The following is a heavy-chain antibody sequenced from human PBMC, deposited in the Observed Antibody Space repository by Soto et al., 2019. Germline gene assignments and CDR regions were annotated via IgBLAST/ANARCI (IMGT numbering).Heavy chain of an antibody. CDR2: INHSGST. CDR1: GGSFSGYY. J-gene: IGHJ5*02. Sequence: PSETLSLTCAVYGGSFSGYYWSWIRQPLGKGLEWIGEINHSGSTNYNPSLKSRVTISVDTSKNQFSLKLSSVTAADTAVYYCARAPIAAAGTHNWFDPWCQGTLVT. V-gene: IGHV4-34*01. CDR3: ARAPIAAAGTHNWFDP. D-gene: IGHD6-13*01.